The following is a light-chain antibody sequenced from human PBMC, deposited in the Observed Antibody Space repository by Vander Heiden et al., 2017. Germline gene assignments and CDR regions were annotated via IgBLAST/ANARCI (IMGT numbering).Light chain of an antibody. V-gene: IGLV2-14*03. CDR1: SSNVGGYNY. J-gene: IGLJ2*01. CDR2: DVS. CDR3: SSLTTTTSVV. Sequence: QSALTQPASVSGSPGQSITIPCAGTSSNVGGYNYVSWHQQHAGNAPKLMIDDVSNRPSGVSNRFSGSKSGNTASLTIAGLQAEDEADYYCSSLTTTTSVVFGEGTKLTVL.